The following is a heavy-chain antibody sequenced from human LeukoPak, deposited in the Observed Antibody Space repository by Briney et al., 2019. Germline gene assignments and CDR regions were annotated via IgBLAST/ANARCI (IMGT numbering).Heavy chain of an antibody. J-gene: IGHJ4*02. V-gene: IGHV4-59*01. CDR3: ARAKKAVAGFFDY. CDR1: GDSISSYY. Sequence: SETLSLTCTVSGDSISSYYWSWIRQPLGKGLEWIGYIYYSGSSNYNPSLKSRVTISVDTSKNQVSLKLSSVTAADTAVYYCARAKKAVAGFFDYWGQGPLVTVSS. D-gene: IGHD6-19*01. CDR2: IYYSGSS.